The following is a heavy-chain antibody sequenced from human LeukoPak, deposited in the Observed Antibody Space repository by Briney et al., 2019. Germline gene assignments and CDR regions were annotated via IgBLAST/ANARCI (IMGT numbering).Heavy chain of an antibody. Sequence: ASVKVSCKASGYTFTSYGISWVRQAPGQGLEWMGWISAYNGNTNYAQKLQGRVTMTTDTSTSTAYMELRSLRSDDTAVYYCARDLVRIKDSSGYYYPYYFDYWGQGTLVTVSS. V-gene: IGHV1-18*01. D-gene: IGHD3-22*01. CDR1: GYTFTSYG. J-gene: IGHJ4*02. CDR3: ARDLVRIKDSSGYYYPYYFDY. CDR2: ISAYNGNT.